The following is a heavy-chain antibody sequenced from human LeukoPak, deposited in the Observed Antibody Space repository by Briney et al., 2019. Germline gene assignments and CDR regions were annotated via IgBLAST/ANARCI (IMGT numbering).Heavy chain of an antibody. CDR2: LYTSGST. J-gene: IGHJ4*02. V-gene: IGHV4-61*02. D-gene: IGHD6-13*01. CDR1: GGSISSGSYY. CDR3: ARDNPIAAAVDY. Sequence: PSQTLSLTCTVSGGSISSGSYYWSWIRQPAGKGLEWIGRLYTSGSTNYNPSLKSRVTISVDTSKNQFSLKLSSVTAADTAVYYCARDNPIAAAVDYWGQGTLVTVSS.